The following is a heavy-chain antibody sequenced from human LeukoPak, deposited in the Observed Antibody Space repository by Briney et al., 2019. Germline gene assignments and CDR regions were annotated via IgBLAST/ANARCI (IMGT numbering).Heavy chain of an antibody. Sequence: SETLSLTCTVSGGSVSSSDYYWGWVRQPPGKGLEWIGDIFYIGKTNYNPSLKSRVTISVDTSKNQFSLKLTSVTAADTAVYYCARVFASWGQGTLVTVSS. J-gene: IGHJ4*02. V-gene: IGHV4-39*07. CDR3: ARVFAS. CDR2: IFYIGKT. CDR1: GGSVSSSDYY.